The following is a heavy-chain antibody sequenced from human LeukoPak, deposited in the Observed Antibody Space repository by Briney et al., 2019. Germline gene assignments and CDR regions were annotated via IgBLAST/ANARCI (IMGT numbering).Heavy chain of an antibody. CDR3: ARAGMTTVNARRLGEFDY. Sequence: SETLSLTCTVSGGSISSYYWSWIRQPPGKGLEWIGYIYYSGSTNYNPSPKRRVTISVDTSKNQFSLKLSSVTAADTAVYYCARAGMTTVNARRLGEFDYWGQGTLVTVSS. CDR1: GGSISSYY. D-gene: IGHD4-17*01. J-gene: IGHJ4*02. V-gene: IGHV4-59*08. CDR2: IYYSGST.